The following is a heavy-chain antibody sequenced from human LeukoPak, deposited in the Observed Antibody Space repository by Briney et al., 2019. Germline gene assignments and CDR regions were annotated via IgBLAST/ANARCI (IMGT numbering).Heavy chain of an antibody. D-gene: IGHD1-26*01. CDR3: ARVGSGSFDY. CDR2: NYYSGST. CDR1: GGSISSSSYY. V-gene: IGHV4-61*05. Sequence: SETLSLTCTVSGGSISSSSYYWGWIRQSPGKGLEWIGYNYYSGSTIYNPSLKSRVTISVDTSKNQFSLNLSSVTAADTAVYYCARVGSGSFDYWGQGTLVTVSS. J-gene: IGHJ4*02.